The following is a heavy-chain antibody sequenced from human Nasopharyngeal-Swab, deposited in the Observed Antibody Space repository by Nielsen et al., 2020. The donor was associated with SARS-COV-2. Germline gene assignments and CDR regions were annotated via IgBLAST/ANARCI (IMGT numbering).Heavy chain of an antibody. CDR2: IYTSGST. D-gene: IGHD6-6*01. Sequence: SETLSLTCTVSGGSISSYYWSWIRQPAGKGLEWIGRIYTSGSTNYNPSLKSRVTMSVDTSKSQFSLKVSSVTAADTAVYYCARESAVSARRRWFDPWGQGTLVTASS. CDR1: GGSISSYY. V-gene: IGHV4-4*07. CDR3: ARESAVSARRRWFDP. J-gene: IGHJ5*02.